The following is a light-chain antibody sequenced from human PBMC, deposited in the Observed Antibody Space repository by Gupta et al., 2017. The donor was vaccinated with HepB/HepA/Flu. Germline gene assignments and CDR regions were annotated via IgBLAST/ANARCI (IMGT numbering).Light chain of an antibody. CDR2: RNN. CDR1: SSNIGSNY. Sequence: QSALTQPPSASATPGQTVTLSYSGSSSNIGSNYVYWYQKLPGTAPKVLIYRNNQRPSGVPDRFSGSKSGTSASLAISGLRSEDEAEYYCAAWDDSLSGPVFGGGTKLTVL. V-gene: IGLV1-47*01. CDR3: AAWDDSLSGPV. J-gene: IGLJ2*01.